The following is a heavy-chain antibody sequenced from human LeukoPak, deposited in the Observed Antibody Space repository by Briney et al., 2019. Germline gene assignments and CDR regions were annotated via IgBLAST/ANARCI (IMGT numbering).Heavy chain of an antibody. CDR1: GFTFSSYG. Sequence: PGGSLRLSCAASGFTFSSYGMHWVRQAPGKGLEWVAVISYDGSNKYYADSVKGRFTISRDNSKNTLYLQMNNLRVEDTALYFCHPLGYTSNWGQGTLVTVSS. D-gene: IGHD6-19*01. J-gene: IGHJ4*02. V-gene: IGHV3-30*03. CDR2: ISYDGSNK. CDR3: HPLGYTSN.